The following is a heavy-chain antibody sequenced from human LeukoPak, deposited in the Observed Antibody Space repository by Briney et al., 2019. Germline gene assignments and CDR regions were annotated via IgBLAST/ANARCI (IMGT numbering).Heavy chain of an antibody. CDR3: AGNYGPYYFDY. CDR2: IWYDGSNK. V-gene: IGHV3-33*01. Sequence: GRSLRLSCAASGFTFSNYGMHWVRQAPGKGLEWVAVIWYDGSNKYYADSVKGRFTISRDNSKNTLYLQMNSLGAEDTAVYYCAGNYGPYYFDYWGQGTLVTVSS. D-gene: IGHD3-10*01. CDR1: GFTFSNYG. J-gene: IGHJ4*02.